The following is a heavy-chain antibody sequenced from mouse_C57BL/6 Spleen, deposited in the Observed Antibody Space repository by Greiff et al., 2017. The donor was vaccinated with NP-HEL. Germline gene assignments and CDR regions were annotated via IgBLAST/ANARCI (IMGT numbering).Heavy chain of an antibody. CDR3: ARELSPDY. Sequence: VQLQQSGPELVKPGASVKISCKASGYAFSSSWMNWVKQRPGKGLEWIGRIYPGDGDTNYNGKFKGKATLTADKSSSTAYMQLSSLTSEDSAVYFCARELSPDYWGQGTTLTVSS. CDR1: GYAFSSSW. CDR2: IYPGDGDT. D-gene: IGHD3-2*02. V-gene: IGHV1-82*01. J-gene: IGHJ2*01.